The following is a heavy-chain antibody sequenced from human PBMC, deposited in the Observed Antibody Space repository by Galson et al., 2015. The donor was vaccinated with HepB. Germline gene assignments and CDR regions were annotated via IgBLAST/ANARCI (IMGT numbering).Heavy chain of an antibody. Sequence: SVKVSCKVSGYTLTELSMHWVRQAPGKGLEWMGGFDPEDGETIYAQKFQGRVTMTEDTSTDTAYMELSSLRSEDTAVYYCATGLQPHTRGHGGFYFDYWGQGTLVTVSS. CDR1: GYTLTELS. D-gene: IGHD3-16*01. CDR3: ATGLQPHTRGHGGFYFDY. V-gene: IGHV1-24*01. CDR2: FDPEDGET. J-gene: IGHJ4*02.